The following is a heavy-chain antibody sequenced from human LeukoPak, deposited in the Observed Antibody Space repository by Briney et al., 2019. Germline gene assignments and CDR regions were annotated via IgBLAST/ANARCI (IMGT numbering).Heavy chain of an antibody. V-gene: IGHV4-59*01. CDR1: GGSISSYY. CDR3: ARDSRRGDTMVRGPMDV. CDR2: IYYSGST. Sequence: SETLSLTCTVSGGSISSYYWSWIRQPPGKGLEWIGYIYYSGSTNYNPSLKSRVTISVDTSKNQFSLKLSSVTAADTAVYYCARDSRRGDTMVRGPMDVWGQGTTVTVSS. J-gene: IGHJ6*02. D-gene: IGHD3-10*01.